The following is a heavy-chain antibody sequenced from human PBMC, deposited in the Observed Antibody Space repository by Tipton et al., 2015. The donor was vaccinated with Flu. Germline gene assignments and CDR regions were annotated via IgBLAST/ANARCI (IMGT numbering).Heavy chain of an antibody. V-gene: IGHV4-39*07. D-gene: IGHD3-9*01. J-gene: IGHJ6*02. CDR3: ARVLWFDWLSRYGMDV. CDR2: IYYSGST. Sequence: TLSLTCTVSGGSISSSSYYWGWIRQPPGKGLEWIGSIYYSGSTYYNPSLKSRVTISVDTSKNQFSLKLSSVTAADTAVHYCARVLWFDWLSRYGMDVWGQGTTVTVSS. CDR1: GGSISSSSYY.